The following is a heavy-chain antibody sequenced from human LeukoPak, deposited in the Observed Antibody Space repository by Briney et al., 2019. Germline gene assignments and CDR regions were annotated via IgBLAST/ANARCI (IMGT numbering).Heavy chain of an antibody. V-gene: IGHV3-66*01. J-gene: IGHJ5*02. D-gene: IGHD3-22*01. CDR1: GFTFSSYA. CDR2: IYSGGST. CDR3: ARETYYYDSSGYRWFDP. Sequence: GSLRLSCAXSGFTFSSYAMSWVRQAPGKGLEWVSVIYSGGSTYYADSVKGRFTISRDNSKNTLYLQMNSLRAEDTAVYYCARETYYYDSSGYRWFDPWGQGTLVTVSS.